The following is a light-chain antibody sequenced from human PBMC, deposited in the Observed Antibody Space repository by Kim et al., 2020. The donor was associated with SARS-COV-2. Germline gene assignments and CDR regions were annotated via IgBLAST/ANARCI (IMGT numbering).Light chain of an antibody. CDR3: ETWDNNTRV. CDR2: LEGSGSY. CDR1: SGHSSYI. V-gene: IGLV4-60*03. Sequence: QPVLTQSSSASASLGSSVKLTCTLSSGHSSYIIAWHQQQPGKAPRYLMKLEGSGSYNKVSGVPNLFSGSSSGADRYLTISNLQSEGEADYSCETWDNNTRVFGGGTQLTVL. J-gene: IGLJ3*02.